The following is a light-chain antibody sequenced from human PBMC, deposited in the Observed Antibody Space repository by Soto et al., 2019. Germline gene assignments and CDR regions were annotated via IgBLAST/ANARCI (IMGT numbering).Light chain of an antibody. Sequence: EIVMTQSPATLSVSPGERVTLSCRASQSVHSNLAWYQQKPGQVPRLLFYGASSRASGVPARFSASGSGTEFPFAISSLNSEDFAVYYCQQYAHWPSWTFGQGTRVEIK. CDR1: QSVHSN. V-gene: IGKV3-15*01. CDR3: QQYAHWPSWT. CDR2: GAS. J-gene: IGKJ1*01.